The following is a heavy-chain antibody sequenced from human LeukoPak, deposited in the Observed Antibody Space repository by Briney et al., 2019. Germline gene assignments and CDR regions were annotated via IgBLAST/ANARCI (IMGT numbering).Heavy chain of an antibody. CDR2: INSDGSST. V-gene: IGHV3-74*01. D-gene: IGHD1-7*01. Sequence: GGSLRLSCAASGFTFSSYWMHWVRQAPGKGLVWVSRINSDGSSTSYADSVKGRFTISRDNAKNTLYLQMNSLRAEDTAVCYCARDHVLSELELRPQDYWGQGTLVTVSS. CDR3: ARDHVLSELELRPQDY. J-gene: IGHJ4*02. CDR1: GFTFSSYW.